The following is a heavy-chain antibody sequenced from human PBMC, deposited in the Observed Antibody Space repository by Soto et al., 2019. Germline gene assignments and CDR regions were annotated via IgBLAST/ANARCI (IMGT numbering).Heavy chain of an antibody. CDR2: INPIGGAT. CDR3: ARGGYGDYVGTDV. J-gene: IGHJ3*01. D-gene: IGHD4-17*01. V-gene: IGHV1-46*03. CDR1: GYTFTSHY. Sequence: ASVKVSCKASGYTFTSHYMHWVRQAPGQGLEWMGVINPIGGATTHAQTFQGRVTMTRDTSTTTVYMELSSLRSEDTAVYYCARGGYGDYVGTDVWGQGTMVTVSS.